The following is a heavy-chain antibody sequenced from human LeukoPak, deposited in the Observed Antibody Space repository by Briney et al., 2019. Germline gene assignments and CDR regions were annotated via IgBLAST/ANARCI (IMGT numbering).Heavy chain of an antibody. Sequence: SQTLSLTCAISGDSVSSNSAAWNWIRQSPSRGLEWLGRTYYRSKWYNDYAVSVKSRITINPDTSKNQFSLQLNSVTPEDTAVYYCARGPQPSYYDYVWGSLSLGGYMDVWGKGTTVTVSS. CDR1: GDSVSSNSAA. D-gene: IGHD3-16*01. V-gene: IGHV6-1*01. CDR3: ARGPQPSYYDYVWGSLSLGGYMDV. CDR2: TYYRSKWYN. J-gene: IGHJ6*03.